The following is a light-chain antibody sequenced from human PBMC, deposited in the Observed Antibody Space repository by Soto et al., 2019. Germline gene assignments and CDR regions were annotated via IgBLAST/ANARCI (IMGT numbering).Light chain of an antibody. V-gene: IGKV1-39*01. J-gene: IGKJ2*01. CDR1: RSISNF. CDR2: AAS. Sequence: DIQMTQSPSSLSASVGDRVTITCRASRSISNFLNWYQQKPGKAPELLIYAASSLHSGVPSRFSGSGSWTNFTLTISSLQPEDFATYSCQQSYTTPYTFGQGTKLEIK. CDR3: QQSYTTPYT.